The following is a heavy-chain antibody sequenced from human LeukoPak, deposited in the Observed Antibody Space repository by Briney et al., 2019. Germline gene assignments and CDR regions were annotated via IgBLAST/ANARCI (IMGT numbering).Heavy chain of an antibody. Sequence: GGSLRLSCAASGFTFSSYAMSWVRQAPGKGLEWVSGISGSGDNTYYADSVKGRFTISRDNSKNTLYVQVNRLGTEDTAAYYCAKGSYYDSSGSFYFDYWGQGTLVTDSS. CDR1: GFTFSSYA. D-gene: IGHD3-22*01. CDR3: AKGSYYDSSGSFYFDY. CDR2: ISGSGDNT. J-gene: IGHJ4*02. V-gene: IGHV3-23*01.